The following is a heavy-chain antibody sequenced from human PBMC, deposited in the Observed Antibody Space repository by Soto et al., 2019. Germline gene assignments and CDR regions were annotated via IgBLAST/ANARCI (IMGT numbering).Heavy chain of an antibody. D-gene: IGHD4-17*01. V-gene: IGHV2-26*01. CDR3: ARMDGDYNYYGLDV. CDR1: GFSLTNGSMG. Sequence: QVTLQESGPVLVPPTEPLTLTCRVSGFSLTNGSMGVSWIRQPPGTALEWLAHFFSDAERSYSTSMQSRLNMYKDSSGSQVVLTMTNMAPADTATYFCARMDGDYNYYGLDVWGHGIAVTVSS. CDR2: FFSDAER. J-gene: IGHJ6*02.